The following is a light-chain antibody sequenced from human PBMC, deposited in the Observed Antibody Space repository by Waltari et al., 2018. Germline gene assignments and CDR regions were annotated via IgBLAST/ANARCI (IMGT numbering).Light chain of an antibody. V-gene: IGKV3-20*01. CDR1: RSVTGKY. CDR2: GAS. CDR3: QHYDNSPLT. J-gene: IGKJ1*01. Sequence: EIVLTQSPGTLSLSPGDRATLSCRASRSVTGKYLAWYQQKPGQAPRLLISGASNRAAGTPDRCRGSASRKDFTLIISRLEPEDFAVYYCQHYDNSPLTFGQGTKVEIK.